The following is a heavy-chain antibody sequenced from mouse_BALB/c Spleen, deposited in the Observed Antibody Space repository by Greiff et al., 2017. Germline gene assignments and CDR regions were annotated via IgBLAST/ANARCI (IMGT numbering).Heavy chain of an antibody. D-gene: IGHD1-2*01. CDR2: INSNGGST. J-gene: IGHJ3*01. CDR1: GFTFSSYG. CDR3: ARDQGYYGYEAWFAY. V-gene: IGHV5-6-3*01. Sequence: EVNVVESGGGLVQPGGSLKLSCAASGFTFSSYGMSWVRQTPDKRLELVATINSNGGSTYYPDSVKGRFTISRDNAKNTLYLQMSSLKSEDTAMYYCARDQGYYGYEAWFAYWGQGTLVTVSA.